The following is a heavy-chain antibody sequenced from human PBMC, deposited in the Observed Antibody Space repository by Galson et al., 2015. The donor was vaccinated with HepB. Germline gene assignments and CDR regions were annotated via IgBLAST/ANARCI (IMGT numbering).Heavy chain of an antibody. V-gene: IGHV3-23*01. Sequence: SLRLSCAASGFTFSSYAMSWVRQAPGKGLEWVSAISGSGGSTYYADSVKGRFTISRDNSKNTLYLQMNSLRAEDTAVYYCAKDRRVTPGGSDYWGQGTLVTVSS. D-gene: IGHD4-23*01. J-gene: IGHJ4*02. CDR2: ISGSGGST. CDR3: AKDRRVTPGGSDY. CDR1: GFTFSSYA.